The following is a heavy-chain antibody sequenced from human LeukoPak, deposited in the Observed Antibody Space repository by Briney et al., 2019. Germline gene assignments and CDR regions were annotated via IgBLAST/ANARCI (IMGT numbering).Heavy chain of an antibody. V-gene: IGHV5-10-1*01. D-gene: IGHD3-10*01. CDR1: GYSFTSYW. J-gene: IGHJ6*04. Sequence: GESLKISCKGSGYSFTSYWISWVRQLPGKGLEWMGRIGPSDSYTNYSPSFQGHVTISADKSISTAYLQWSSLKASDTAMYYCATHVLLWFGERGYYYGMDVWGKGTTVTVSS. CDR3: ATHVLLWFGERGYYYGMDV. CDR2: IGPSDSYT.